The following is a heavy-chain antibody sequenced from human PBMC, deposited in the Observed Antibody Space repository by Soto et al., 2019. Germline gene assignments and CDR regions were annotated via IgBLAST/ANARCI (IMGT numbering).Heavy chain of an antibody. CDR3: AKETGYSYGFQPNALDV. Sequence: GGSLRLSCAGSGFTFSRCGMNWVRQAPGKGLEWVSIISSRGDRTSYAESVKGRFTISRDDSKNTLFLHMNSLGAEDTAVYYCAKETGYSYGFQPNALDVWGQGTTVTVSS. J-gene: IGHJ6*02. CDR1: GFTFSRCG. V-gene: IGHV3-23*01. CDR2: ISSRGDRT. D-gene: IGHD5-18*01.